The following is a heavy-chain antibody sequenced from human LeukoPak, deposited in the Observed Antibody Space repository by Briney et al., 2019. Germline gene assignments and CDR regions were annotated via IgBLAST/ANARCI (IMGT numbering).Heavy chain of an antibody. D-gene: IGHD5-18*01. CDR1: GYTFNGYY. Sequence: ASVKVSCKASGYTFNGYYMHWVRQAPGQGLEWMGWINPNSGGTNYAQKFQGRVTMTRDTSISTAYMELSRLRSDDTAVYYCARGQAGYSYGPDPYYYYYGMDVWGQGTTITVSS. CDR2: INPNSGGT. V-gene: IGHV1-2*02. J-gene: IGHJ6*02. CDR3: ARGQAGYSYGPDPYYYYYGMDV.